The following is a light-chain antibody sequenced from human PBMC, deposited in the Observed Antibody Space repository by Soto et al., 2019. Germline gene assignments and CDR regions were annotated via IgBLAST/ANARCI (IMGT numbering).Light chain of an antibody. CDR1: QSVSSSY. CDR3: QQYGSSPPYT. Sequence: EIVLTQSPGTLSLSPGERATLSCRASQSVSSSYLAWYQQKPGQAPRLLIYGASSRATGIPDRFSGSGSGTVFTLTISRLEPEDFGVYFCQQYGSSPPYTFGQGTKLEIK. V-gene: IGKV3-20*01. J-gene: IGKJ2*01. CDR2: GAS.